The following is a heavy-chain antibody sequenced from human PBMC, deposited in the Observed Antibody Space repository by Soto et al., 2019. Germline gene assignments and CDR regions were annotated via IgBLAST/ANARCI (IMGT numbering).Heavy chain of an antibody. V-gene: IGHV3-23*01. CDR1: GFTFSSSA. D-gene: IGHD6-19*01. Sequence: EVQLLDSGGGLVQPGGSLRLSCAASGFTFSSSAMSWVRQAPGKGLEWVSAVSGSGRTTYYADSVRGRFTISRDNSKNSLYLQMNSLRAEDTAIYFCARWTVDTIVTSGWCHYLGPWGQGTLVTVSS. CDR2: VSGSGRTT. CDR3: ARWTVDTIVTSGWCHYLGP. J-gene: IGHJ5*02.